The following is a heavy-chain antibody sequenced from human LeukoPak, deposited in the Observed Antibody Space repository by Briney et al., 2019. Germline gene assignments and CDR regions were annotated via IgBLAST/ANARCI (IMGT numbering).Heavy chain of an antibody. CDR3: ARLSGDSSGYFYYFDY. V-gene: IGHV3-30*14. Sequence: GGSLRLSCAASGFTFSSYAMHWVRQAPGKGLEWVAVISYDGSNKYYADSVKGRFTISRDNSKNTLYLQMNSLRAEDTAVYYCARLSGDSSGYFYYFDYWGQGTLVTVSS. D-gene: IGHD3-22*01. CDR1: GFTFSSYA. CDR2: ISYDGSNK. J-gene: IGHJ4*02.